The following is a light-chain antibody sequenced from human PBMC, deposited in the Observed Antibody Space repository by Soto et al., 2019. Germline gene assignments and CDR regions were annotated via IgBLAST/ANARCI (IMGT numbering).Light chain of an antibody. CDR3: QQYNSHSSYT. J-gene: IGKJ2*01. Sequence: DIQMTQSPSTLSASVGDRVTITCRASQSISSWLAWYQQKPGKAPKLLIYKASSLGSGVPSRFSGSGSGTEFTLTISSLQPHDFAIYYCQQYNSHSSYTFGQGTKLEIK. V-gene: IGKV1-5*03. CDR1: QSISSW. CDR2: KAS.